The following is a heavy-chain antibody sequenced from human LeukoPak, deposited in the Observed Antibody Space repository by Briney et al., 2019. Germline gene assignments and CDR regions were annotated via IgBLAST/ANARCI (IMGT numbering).Heavy chain of an antibody. CDR1: GFTFDGYA. V-gene: IGHV3-43*02. Sequence: GGSLRLSCAASGFTFDGYAMHWVRQAPGKGLEWVSVISGDGSNTYYADSVKGRFTISRDNSKNSLYLQMNSLRPEDTALYYCAKGTIDNVDYWGQGTLVTVSS. CDR2: ISGDGSNT. J-gene: IGHJ4*02. D-gene: IGHD1-14*01. CDR3: AKGTIDNVDY.